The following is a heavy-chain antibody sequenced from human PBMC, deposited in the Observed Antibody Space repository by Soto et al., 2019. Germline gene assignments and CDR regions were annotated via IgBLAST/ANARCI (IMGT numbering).Heavy chain of an antibody. CDR2: IIPIIGII. V-gene: IGHV1-69*04. D-gene: IGHD6-13*01. CDR3: ARDWAAAGPFDY. J-gene: IGHJ4*02. Sequence: ASVKVSCKASGGTFSTYTITWVRQAPGQGLEWMGRIIPIIGIINYAQKFQGRVTISADKFTGTAYMELTGLRSDDTAVYYCARDWAAAGPFDYWGQGTLVTGSS. CDR1: GGTFSTYT.